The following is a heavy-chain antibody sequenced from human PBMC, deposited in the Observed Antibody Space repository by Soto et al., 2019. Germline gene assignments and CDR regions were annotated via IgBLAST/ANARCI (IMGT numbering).Heavy chain of an antibody. V-gene: IGHV3-7*01. Sequence: GGSLRLSCAASGFTFSSYWMSWVRQAPGKGLEWVANIKQDGSEKYYVDSVKGRFTISRDNAKNSLYLQMNGLRAEDTAVYYCARDLLHTIFGVATYYYYYMDVWGKGTTVTVSS. CDR2: IKQDGSEK. CDR1: GFTFSSYW. J-gene: IGHJ6*03. D-gene: IGHD3-3*01. CDR3: ARDLLHTIFGVATYYYYYMDV.